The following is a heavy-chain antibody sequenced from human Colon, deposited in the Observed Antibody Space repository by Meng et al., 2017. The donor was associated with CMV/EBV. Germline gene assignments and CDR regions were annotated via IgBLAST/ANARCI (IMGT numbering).Heavy chain of an antibody. D-gene: IGHD3-3*01. CDR2: ISYDGSNK. CDR1: GFTFSSYA. Sequence: GESLKISCAASGFTFSSYAMHWVRQAPGKGLEWVAVISYDGSNKYYADFVKGRFTISRDNSKNTLYLQMNSLRAEDTAVYYCARGDYYDFWSGYYFQPLPVDYYYGMDVWGQGTTVTVSS. V-gene: IGHV3-30-3*01. J-gene: IGHJ6*02. CDR3: ARGDYYDFWSGYYFQPLPVDYYYGMDV.